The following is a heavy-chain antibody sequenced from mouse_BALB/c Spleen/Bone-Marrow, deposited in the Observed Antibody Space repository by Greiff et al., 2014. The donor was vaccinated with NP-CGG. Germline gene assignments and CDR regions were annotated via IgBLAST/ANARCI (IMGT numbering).Heavy chain of an antibody. V-gene: IGHV5-6-5*01. D-gene: IGHD2-2*01. CDR3: AREMVTGFAY. J-gene: IGHJ3*01. Sequence: EVMLVESGGGLVKPGGSLKLSCAASGFTFSSYAMSWVRQTPEKRLEWVASISSGGSTYYPDSVKGRFTISRDNAWNILYLQMSSPRSEDTAMYYCAREMVTGFAYWGQGTLVTVSA. CDR2: ISSGGST. CDR1: GFTFSSYA.